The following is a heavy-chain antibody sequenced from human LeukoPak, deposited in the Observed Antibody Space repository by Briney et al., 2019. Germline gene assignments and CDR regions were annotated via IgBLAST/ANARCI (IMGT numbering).Heavy chain of an antibody. CDR2: ISYDGSIK. J-gene: IGHJ4*02. D-gene: IGHD3-16*01. V-gene: IGHV3-30-3*01. Sequence: PGGSLRLLCAASGFTYTSHPMHCVRQAPGKGLEWVAFISYDGSIKYYADSVKGRFTISRDNSKNTLYLQMSSLRTEDTAVYYCASDRGRNYAFDDWGQGTLVSVSS. CDR3: ASDRGRNYAFDD. CDR1: GFTYTSHP.